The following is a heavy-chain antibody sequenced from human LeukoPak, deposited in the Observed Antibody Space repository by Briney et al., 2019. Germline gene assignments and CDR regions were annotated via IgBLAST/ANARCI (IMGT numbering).Heavy chain of an antibody. CDR3: ARGLPGTYYYDSSGYFPLGY. D-gene: IGHD3-22*01. Sequence: SVKVSCKASGGTFSSYAISWVRQAPGQGLEWMGGIIPIFGTANYAQKFQGRVTIITDESTSTAYMELRRLRSEDTAVYYCARGLPGTYYYDSSGYFPLGYWGQGTLVTVSS. CDR2: IIPIFGTA. J-gene: IGHJ4*02. V-gene: IGHV1-69*05. CDR1: GGTFSSYA.